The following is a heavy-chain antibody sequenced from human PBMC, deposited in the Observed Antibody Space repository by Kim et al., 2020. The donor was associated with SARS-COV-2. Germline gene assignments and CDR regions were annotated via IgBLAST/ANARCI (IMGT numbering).Heavy chain of an antibody. J-gene: IGHJ4*02. V-gene: IGHV3-33*01. D-gene: IGHD6-19*01. Sequence: YYAESVKGRFTISNDNTKNTVYLQMNSLRAEDTAVYYCARDKGLGRYFDYWGQGTLVTVSS. CDR3: ARDKGLGRYFDY.